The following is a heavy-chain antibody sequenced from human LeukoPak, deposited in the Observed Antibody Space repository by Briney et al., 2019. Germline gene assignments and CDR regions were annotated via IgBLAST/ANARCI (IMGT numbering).Heavy chain of an antibody. CDR3: VRDRGTYRPIDY. D-gene: IGHD1-26*01. CDR2: ISYTGTYI. CDR1: AFSLNAYN. Sequence: GGSLRLSCAASAFSLNAYNMNWVRQAPGKGLEGVSSISYTGTYIYYADSVKGRFTISRDNAQNSLYLQMNRLRAEDTAIYYCVRDRGTYRPIDYWGQGTLVTVSS. J-gene: IGHJ4*02. V-gene: IGHV3-21*04.